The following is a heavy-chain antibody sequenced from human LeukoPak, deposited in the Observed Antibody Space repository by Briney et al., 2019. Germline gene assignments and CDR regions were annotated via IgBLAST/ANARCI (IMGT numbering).Heavy chain of an antibody. Sequence: ASVKVSCKASGYTFTSYGISWVRQAPGQGLEWMGWISAYNGNTNYAQKLQGRVTMTTDTSTSTAYMELRSLRSDDTAVYYCARGSKIAAAGSRWFDPWGQGTLVTVSS. CDR3: ARGSKIAAAGSRWFDP. J-gene: IGHJ5*02. V-gene: IGHV1-18*01. D-gene: IGHD6-13*01. CDR1: GYTFTSYG. CDR2: ISAYNGNT.